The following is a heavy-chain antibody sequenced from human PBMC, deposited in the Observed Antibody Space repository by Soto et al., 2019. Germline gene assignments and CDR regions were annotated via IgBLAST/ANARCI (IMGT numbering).Heavy chain of an antibody. D-gene: IGHD3-3*01. CDR2: IKSKTDGGTT. CDR3: TTVFPYYDFWSGYYTENWFDP. Sequence: WVRQAPGKGLEWVGRIKSKTDGGTTDYAAPVKGRFTISRDDSKNTLYLQMNSLKTEDTAVYYCTTVFPYYDFWSGYYTENWFDPWGQGTLVTVSS. J-gene: IGHJ5*02. V-gene: IGHV3-15*01.